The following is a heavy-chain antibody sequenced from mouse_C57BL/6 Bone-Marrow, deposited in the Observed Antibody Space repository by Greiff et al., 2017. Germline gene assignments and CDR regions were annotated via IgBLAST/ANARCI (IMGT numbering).Heavy chain of an antibody. CDR2: IRYDGSK. V-gene: IGHV3-6*01. CDR1: GYSITSGYY. Sequence: EVKLQESGPGLVKPSQSLSITCSVTGYSITSGYYWNWNRQFPGNKLEWMGDIRYDGSKNYNTNLKKRISITRDTAKKQFCLKLYAVTTEDTATYYCAREGIYWGQGTTLTVSS. CDR3: AREGIY. J-gene: IGHJ2*01.